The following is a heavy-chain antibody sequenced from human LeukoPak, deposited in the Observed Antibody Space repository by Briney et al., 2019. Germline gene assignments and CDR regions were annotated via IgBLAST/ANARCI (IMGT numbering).Heavy chain of an antibody. CDR3: ATDTATEARHI. Sequence: PGGSLRLSCVASGLTFSNAWMTWVRQAPGKGLEWVGLIRSKTDGGTTDYAAPLKDRFTILRDDSKSTLFLQMNSLKADDTAVYYCATDTATEARHIWGQGTTATVSS. CDR1: GLTFSNAW. V-gene: IGHV3-15*01. CDR2: IRSKTDGGTT. D-gene: IGHD2-21*02. J-gene: IGHJ3*02.